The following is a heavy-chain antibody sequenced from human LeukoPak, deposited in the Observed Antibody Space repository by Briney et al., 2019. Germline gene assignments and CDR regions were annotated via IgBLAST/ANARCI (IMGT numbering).Heavy chain of an antibody. CDR2: IYYSVST. CDR3: ARRILRGGYYMDV. D-gene: IGHD3-10*01. Sequence: SETLSLTCTVSGGSISSSSYYWGWIRQPPGKGLGWIGSIYYSVSTYYNPSLKSRVTISVDTSKNQFSLKLSSVTAADTAVYYCARRILRGGYYMDVWGKGTTVTVSS. CDR1: GGSISSSSYY. J-gene: IGHJ6*03. V-gene: IGHV4-39*01.